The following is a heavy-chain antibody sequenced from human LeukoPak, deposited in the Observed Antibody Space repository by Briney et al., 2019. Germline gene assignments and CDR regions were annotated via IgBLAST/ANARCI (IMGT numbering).Heavy chain of an antibody. D-gene: IGHD6-19*01. J-gene: IGHJ4*02. CDR3: ARTYSSGWHPNRYFDY. V-gene: IGHV4-39*07. CDR2: VYYSGVT. Sequence: SETLSLTCTVSGGSISRSSYHWGWIRQPPGEALEWIGSVYYSGVTYYNPSLKSRVTISVDTSKNQFSLKLTSVTAADTAVYYCARTYSSGWHPNRYFDYWGQGTLVTVSS. CDR1: GGSISRSSYH.